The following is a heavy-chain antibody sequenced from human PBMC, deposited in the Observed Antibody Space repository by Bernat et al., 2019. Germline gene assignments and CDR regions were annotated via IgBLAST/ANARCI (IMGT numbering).Heavy chain of an antibody. J-gene: IGHJ4*02. D-gene: IGHD2-2*01. CDR1: GFTFSSYG. Sequence: QVQLVESGGGVVQPGRSLRLSCAASGFTFSSYGMHWVRKAPGKGLEWVAVISYDGSNKYYADSVKGRFTISRDNSKNTLYLQMNSLRAEDTAVYYCAKSECSSLDYWGQGTLVTVSS. CDR2: ISYDGSNK. V-gene: IGHV3-30*18. CDR3: AKSECSSLDY.